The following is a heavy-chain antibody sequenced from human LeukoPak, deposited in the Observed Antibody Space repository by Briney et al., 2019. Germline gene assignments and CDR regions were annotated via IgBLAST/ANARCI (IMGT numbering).Heavy chain of an antibody. Sequence: GALRLSCAASGFTFSSYSMNWVRPAPGKGLEWVSSISSSSRYIYYADSVKGRFTISRDNAKNSLYLQMNSLRAEDTAVYYCARDFVHYYYYYMDVWGKGTTVTVSS. D-gene: IGHD3-10*02. CDR2: ISSSSRYI. CDR1: GFTFSSYS. CDR3: ARDFVHYYYYYMDV. J-gene: IGHJ6*03. V-gene: IGHV3-21*01.